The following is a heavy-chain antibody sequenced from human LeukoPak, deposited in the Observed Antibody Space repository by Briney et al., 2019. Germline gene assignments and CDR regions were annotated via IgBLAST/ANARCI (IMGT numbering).Heavy chain of an antibody. Sequence: GESLKISCKGSGYSFTSYWIGWVRQMPGKGLEWMVIIYPGDSDTRYSPSFQGQVTISADKSISTAYLQWSSLKASDTAMNYCARLPRRTTAPFDPWGQGTLVTVSS. CDR2: IYPGDSDT. J-gene: IGHJ5*02. D-gene: IGHD4-17*01. CDR3: ARLPRRTTAPFDP. V-gene: IGHV5-51*01. CDR1: GYSFTSYW.